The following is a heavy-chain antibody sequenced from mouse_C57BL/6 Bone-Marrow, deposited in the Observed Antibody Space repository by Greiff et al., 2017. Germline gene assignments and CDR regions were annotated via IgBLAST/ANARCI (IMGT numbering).Heavy chain of an antibody. V-gene: IGHV1-39*01. D-gene: IGHD1-1*01. CDR1: GYSFTDYN. CDR3: SRSDYYGSSLYAMDY. CDR2: INPNYGTT. J-gene: IGHJ4*01. Sequence: EVQLQQSGPELVQPGASVKISCKASGYSFTDYNMNWVKQSNGKSLEWIGVINPNYGTTSYNQKFKGKATLTVDQSSSTAYMQLNSLTSEDSAVYYCSRSDYYGSSLYAMDYWVQGTSVTVSS.